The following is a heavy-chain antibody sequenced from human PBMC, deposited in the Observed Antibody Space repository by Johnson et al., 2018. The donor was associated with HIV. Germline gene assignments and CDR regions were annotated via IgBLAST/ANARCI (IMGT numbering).Heavy chain of an antibody. J-gene: IGHJ3*02. CDR3: ARAEGLTGRNAFDI. V-gene: IGHV3-30-3*01. Sequence: QVQLVESGGGVVQPGRSLRLSCAASGFTFSSYAMHWVRQAPGKGLEWVAVISYDGSNQYYADSVKGRFTISRDAAENSLYLQMNSLRAEDTAVYYCARAEGLTGRNAFDIWGQGTMVTVSS. CDR2: ISYDGSNQ. CDR1: GFTFSSYA. D-gene: IGHD1-20*01.